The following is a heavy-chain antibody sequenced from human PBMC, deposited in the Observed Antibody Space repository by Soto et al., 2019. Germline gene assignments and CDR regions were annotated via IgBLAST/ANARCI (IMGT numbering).Heavy chain of an antibody. CDR1: GFTFSGSW. CDR3: ARGIFGSGKANDS. J-gene: IGHJ4*02. V-gene: IGHV3-74*01. D-gene: IGHD3-3*01. Sequence: EVQLVESGGGLVQPGGSLRLSCAASGFTFSGSWMHWVRQAPGKGLVWVSRINDYGSATSYADFVKGRFTISRDNAKDTLFLQMTGLRAEDTAVYYCARGIFGSGKANDSWGQGTLVTV. CDR2: INDYGSAT.